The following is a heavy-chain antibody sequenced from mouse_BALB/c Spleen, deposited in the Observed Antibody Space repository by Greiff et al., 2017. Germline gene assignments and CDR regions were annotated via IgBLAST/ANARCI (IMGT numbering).Heavy chain of an antibody. V-gene: IGHV7-3*02. CDR1: GFTFTDYY. Sequence: EVKLMESGGGLVQPGGSLRLSCATSGFTFTDYYMSWVRQPPGKALEWLGFIRNKANGYTTEYSASVKGRFTISRDNSQSILYLQINTLRAEDSATYYCARSDGYYYFDYWGQGTTLTVSS. CDR3: ARSDGYYYFDY. D-gene: IGHD2-3*01. CDR2: IRNKANGYTT. J-gene: IGHJ2*01.